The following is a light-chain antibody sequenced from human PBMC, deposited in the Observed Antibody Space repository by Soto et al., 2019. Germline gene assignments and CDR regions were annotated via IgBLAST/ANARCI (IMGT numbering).Light chain of an antibody. CDR3: QQYGSSPLYT. CDR1: QSVSSSY. Sequence: EIVLTQSPGTLSLSPGERATLSCRASQSVSSSYLAWYQQKPGQAPRLLIYGASSRATGIPDRFSGSGSGTDFTLTISRLEPEDFAVYYCQQYGSSPLYTXGXGTKLEIK. J-gene: IGKJ2*01. V-gene: IGKV3-20*01. CDR2: GAS.